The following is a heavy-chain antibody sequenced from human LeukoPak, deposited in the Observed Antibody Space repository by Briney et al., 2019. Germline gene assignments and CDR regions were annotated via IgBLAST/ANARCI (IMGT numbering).Heavy chain of an antibody. CDR3: ARVDYGGWFDP. D-gene: IGHD4-17*01. Sequence: GASVKVSCKASGYTFTSYDINGVRQATGQGLEWMGWMNPKSGNTGYAQKFQGRDTMTRNTSIRTAYMELNSLRSEDTAVYYCARVDYGGWFDPWGQGTLVTVSS. CDR1: GYTFTSYD. J-gene: IGHJ5*02. V-gene: IGHV1-8*01. CDR2: MNPKSGNT.